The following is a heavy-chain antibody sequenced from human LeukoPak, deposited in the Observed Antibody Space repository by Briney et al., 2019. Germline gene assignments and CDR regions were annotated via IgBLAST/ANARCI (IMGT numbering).Heavy chain of an antibody. J-gene: IGHJ4*02. D-gene: IGHD3-10*01. CDR3: AGSGGLTNQGAVFDY. CDR1: GGSISSYY. CDR2: IYYSGSI. V-gene: IGHV4-59*01. Sequence: PSETLSLTCTVSGGSISSYYWSLIRQPPGKGLEWIGYIYYSGSINYNPSLKSRVTISVDTSRNQFSMKLNSVTAADTVVYYCAGSGGLTNQGAVFDYWGQGTLVTVSS.